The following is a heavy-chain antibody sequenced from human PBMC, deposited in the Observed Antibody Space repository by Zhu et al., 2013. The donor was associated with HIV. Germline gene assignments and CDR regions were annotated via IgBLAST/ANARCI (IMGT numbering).Heavy chain of an antibody. Sequence: EVQLVESGGGLIQPGGSLRLSCVASGFTFSNYEVNWVRQAPGKGLEWLSYISGSGYTIYYADSVKGRFTVSKDNAKSSVHLQMDSLRAEDTGLYYCASSPGRNRLDYWGQGTLVTVSS. CDR3: ASSPGRNRLDY. CDR2: ISGSGYTI. J-gene: IGHJ4*02. V-gene: IGHV3-48*03. CDR1: GFTFSNYE. D-gene: IGHD4-4*01.